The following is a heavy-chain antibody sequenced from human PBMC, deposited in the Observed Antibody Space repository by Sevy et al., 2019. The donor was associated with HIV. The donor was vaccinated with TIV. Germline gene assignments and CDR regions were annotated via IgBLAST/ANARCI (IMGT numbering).Heavy chain of an antibody. Sequence: ASVKVSCKASGYSFTSYIMHWVRQAPGQRLEWIGWVNAGNGDTKYSQKFQGRVTITRDTSASTAYMELNSLRSEDTAVYYCAKDFCSGGSCYSAFVYWGQVTLVTVSS. V-gene: IGHV1-3*01. J-gene: IGHJ4*02. CDR2: VNAGNGDT. D-gene: IGHD2-15*01. CDR1: GYSFTSYI. CDR3: AKDFCSGGSCYSAFVY.